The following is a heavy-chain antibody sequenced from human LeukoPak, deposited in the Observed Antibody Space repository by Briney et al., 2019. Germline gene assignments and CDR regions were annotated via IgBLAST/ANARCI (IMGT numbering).Heavy chain of an antibody. J-gene: IGHJ4*02. CDR1: GGSISSGGYS. CDR2: IYHSGST. D-gene: IGHD6-19*01. CDR3: ARAPRTKGWYEGVYFDY. Sequence: SETLSLTCAVSGGSISSGGYSWSWIRQPPGKGLEWIGYIYHSGSTYYNPSLKSRVTISVDRSKNQFSLKLSSVTAADTAVYYCARAPRTKGWYEGVYFDYWGQGTLVTASS. V-gene: IGHV4-30-2*01.